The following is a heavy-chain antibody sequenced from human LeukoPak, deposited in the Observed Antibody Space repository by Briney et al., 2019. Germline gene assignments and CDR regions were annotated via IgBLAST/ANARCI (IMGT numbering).Heavy chain of an antibody. V-gene: IGHV3-15*01. CDR3: TTVPVIVVVIQPDY. CDR1: GFTFSNAW. D-gene: IGHD3-22*01. CDR2: IKSKTDGGTT. J-gene: IGHJ4*02. Sequence: GGSLRLSCAASGFTFSNAWMSWVRQAPGKGLEWVGRIKSKTDGGTTDYAAPVKGRFTISRDDSKNTLYLQMNSLKTEDTAVYYCTTVPVIVVVIQPDYWGQGTLVTVSS.